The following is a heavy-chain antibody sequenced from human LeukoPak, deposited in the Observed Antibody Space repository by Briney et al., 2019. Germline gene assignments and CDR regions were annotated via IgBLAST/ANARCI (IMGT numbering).Heavy chain of an antibody. CDR3: ARGRRGSGWYNFDY. D-gene: IGHD6-19*01. V-gene: IGHV4-59*01. Sequence: SETLSLTCTVSGGSISSYYWSWIRQPPGKGLEWIGYIYYSGSTNYNPSLKSRVTISVDTSKNQFSLKLSSVTAADTAVYYCARGRRGSGWYNFDYWGQGTLVTVSS. CDR2: IYYSGST. CDR1: GGSISSYY. J-gene: IGHJ4*02.